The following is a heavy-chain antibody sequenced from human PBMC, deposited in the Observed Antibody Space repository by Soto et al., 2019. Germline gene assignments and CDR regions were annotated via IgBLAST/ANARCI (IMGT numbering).Heavy chain of an antibody. V-gene: IGHV3-64*01. CDR3: ARGGLYYYYYMDV. CDR1: GFTFSSHT. Sequence: GGSLRLSCAASGFTFSSHTMHWVRQAPGKGLEHVSAISSNGGSTHYANSVKGRFSISRDNSKNTLYLQMGSLRADDMAVYYCARGGLYYYYYMDVWGKGTTVIVSS. J-gene: IGHJ6*03. CDR2: ISSNGGST.